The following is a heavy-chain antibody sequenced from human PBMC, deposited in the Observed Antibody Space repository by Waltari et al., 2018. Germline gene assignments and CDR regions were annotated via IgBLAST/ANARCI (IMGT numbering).Heavy chain of an antibody. CDR3: QGGNYVVDY. CDR2: IKQDGSEK. Sequence: EVQLVESGGGLVQPGGSLRLSCVGSGFTLHSYWMRWVRQAPGKGLEWVAHIKQDGSEKYYVESVKGRFTISRDNAKNSLYLQMNSLRDEDTALYYCQGGNYVVDYWGQGTLVTVSS. D-gene: IGHD3-16*01. V-gene: IGHV3-7*01. CDR1: GFTLHSYW. J-gene: IGHJ4*02.